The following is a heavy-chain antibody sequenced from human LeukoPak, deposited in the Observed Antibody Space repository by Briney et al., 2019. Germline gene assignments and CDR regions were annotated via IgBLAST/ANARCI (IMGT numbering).Heavy chain of an antibody. Sequence: GRSLRLSCAASGFTFSSYGMHWVRQAPGKGLEWVAVIWYDGSNKYYADSVKGRFTISRDNSKNTLYLQMNSLRAEDTAVYYCATHPVDSNDYWGQGTLVTVSS. V-gene: IGHV3-33*01. CDR2: IWYDGSNK. D-gene: IGHD3-22*01. J-gene: IGHJ4*02. CDR3: ATHPVDSNDY. CDR1: GFTFSSYG.